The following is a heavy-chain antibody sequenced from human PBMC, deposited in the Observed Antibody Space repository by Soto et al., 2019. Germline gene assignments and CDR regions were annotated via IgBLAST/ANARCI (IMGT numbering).Heavy chain of an antibody. Sequence: PGGSLRLSCAASGFTFSSYAMSWVRQAPGKGLEWVSTISDNGANTFIGDSMKDHFDISRDNSKNTVFLHLSTVRAEDTAIYYCARAIGADFFDYWGQGTPVTVSS. CDR1: GFTFSSYA. CDR3: ARAIGADFFDY. CDR2: ISDNGANT. V-gene: IGHV3-23*01. J-gene: IGHJ4*02. D-gene: IGHD6-25*01.